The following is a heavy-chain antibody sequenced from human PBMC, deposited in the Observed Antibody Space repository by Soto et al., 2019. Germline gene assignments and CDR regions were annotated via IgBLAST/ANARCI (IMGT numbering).Heavy chain of an antibody. CDR3: TTDRGYLTFDY. V-gene: IGHV3-7*01. D-gene: IGHD3-22*01. Sequence: GGSLRLSCAASGFTFSNSWMNWVRQAPGKGLEWVANIKEEGTAKYYLDSVKGRFTVSRDNVKNSLYLQMNSLRAEDTAMYYCTTDRGYLTFDYWGPGTLVTVSS. CDR2: IKEEGTAK. J-gene: IGHJ4*02. CDR1: GFTFSNSW.